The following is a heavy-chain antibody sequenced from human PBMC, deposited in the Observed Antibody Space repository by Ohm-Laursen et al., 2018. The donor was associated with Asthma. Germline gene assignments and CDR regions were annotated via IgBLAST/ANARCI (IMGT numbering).Heavy chain of an antibody. CDR2: ISGSGGST. D-gene: IGHD1-26*01. Sequence: SLRLSCSASGFNFGSYAMTWVRQAPGKGLEWVSGISGSGGSTHYADNVKGRFTISRDNSKNTLYLQMNSLRAEDTALYYCARIGPEWELPGREYSLHHWGEGTLVTVSS. CDR3: ARIGPEWELPGREYSLHH. CDR1: GFNFGSYA. V-gene: IGHV3-23*01. J-gene: IGHJ1*01.